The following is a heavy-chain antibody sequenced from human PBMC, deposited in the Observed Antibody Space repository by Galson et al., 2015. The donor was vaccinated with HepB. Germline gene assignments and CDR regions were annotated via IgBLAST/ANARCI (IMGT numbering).Heavy chain of an antibody. CDR3: ARTDWTPQYCSSTSCPTHFDY. CDR2: ISAYNGNT. V-gene: IGHV1-18*01. D-gene: IGHD2-2*01. CDR1: GYTFTSYG. J-gene: IGHJ4*02. Sequence: SVKVSCKASGYTFTSYGISWVRQAPGQGLEWMGWISAYNGNTNYAQKLQGRVTMTTDTSTSTAYMELRSLRSDDTAVYYCARTDWTPQYCSSTSCPTHFDYWGQGTLVTVSS.